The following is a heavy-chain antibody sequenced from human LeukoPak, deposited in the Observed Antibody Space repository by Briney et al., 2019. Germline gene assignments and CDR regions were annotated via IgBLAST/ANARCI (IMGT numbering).Heavy chain of an antibody. CDR3: ARLPIPAAFDI. D-gene: IGHD2-2*01. J-gene: IGHJ3*02. CDR1: GFTFNNYW. V-gene: IGHV3-7*01. Sequence: GGSLRLSCAASGFTFNNYWMSWVRQAPGKGLEWVANIKQDGSEKYYVDSVKGRFTISRDNAKNSLYLQMNSLRAEDTAVYYCARLPIPAAFDIWGQGTMVTVSS. CDR2: IKQDGSEK.